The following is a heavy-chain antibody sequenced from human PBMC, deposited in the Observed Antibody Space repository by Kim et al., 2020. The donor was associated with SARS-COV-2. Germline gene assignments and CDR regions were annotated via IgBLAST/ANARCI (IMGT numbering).Heavy chain of an antibody. Sequence: AQKFQGRVTMTRDTSTSTVYMELSSLRSEDTAVYYCARDSRYYYYGMDVWGQGTTVTVSS. D-gene: IGHD2-21*02. V-gene: IGHV1-46*01. J-gene: IGHJ6*02. CDR3: ARDSRYYYYGMDV.